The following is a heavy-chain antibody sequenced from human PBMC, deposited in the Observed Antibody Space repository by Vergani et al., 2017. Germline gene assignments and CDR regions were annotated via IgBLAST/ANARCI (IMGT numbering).Heavy chain of an antibody. CDR1: GYTFTSYG. CDR3: ARGRVVPAAEFYMDV. J-gene: IGHJ6*03. D-gene: IGHD2-2*01. Sequence: QVQLVQSGAEVKKPGASVKVSCKASGYTFTSYGISWVRQAPGQGLEWMGWISDYNGNTHYAQKLQVRVTMTTDTSMRTAYMELRSLRSDDTAVYYCARGRVVPAAEFYMDVWGKGTTVTVSS. CDR2: ISDYNGNT. V-gene: IGHV1-18*01.